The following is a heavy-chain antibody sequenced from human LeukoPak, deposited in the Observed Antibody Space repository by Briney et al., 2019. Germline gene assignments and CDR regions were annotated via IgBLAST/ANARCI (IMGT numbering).Heavy chain of an antibody. CDR1: GYSISSGYY. V-gene: IGHV4-38-2*02. CDR2: IYHSGST. D-gene: IGHD3-22*01. J-gene: IGHJ4*02. CDR3: ARVSYYYDSGGYYPFFDY. Sequence: NSSETLSLTCTVSGYSISSGYYWGWIRQPPEKGLEWIGSIYHSGSTYYNPSLKSRVTISVDTSKNQFSLKLSSVTAADTAVYYCARVSYYYDSGGYYPFFDYWGQGTLVTVSS.